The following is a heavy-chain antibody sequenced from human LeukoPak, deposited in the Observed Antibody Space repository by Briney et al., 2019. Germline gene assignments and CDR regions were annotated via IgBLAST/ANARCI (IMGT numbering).Heavy chain of an antibody. Sequence: GESLKISCKASGSSFTTYWIGWVRPLRGKGLEWMGIIYPGDSDTRYSPSFQGQVTISADKSISTAYLQWSSLKASDTAMYYCARLTDYGDYPDWFVPWGQGTLVTVSS. CDR1: GSSFTTYW. CDR3: ARLTDYGDYPDWFVP. CDR2: IYPGDSDT. V-gene: IGHV5-51*01. J-gene: IGHJ5*02. D-gene: IGHD4-17*01.